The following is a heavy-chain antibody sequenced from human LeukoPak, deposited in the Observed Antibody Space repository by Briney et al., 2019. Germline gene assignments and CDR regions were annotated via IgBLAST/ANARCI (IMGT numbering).Heavy chain of an antibody. J-gene: IGHJ4*02. D-gene: IGHD5-18*01. Sequence: PSETLSLTYAVYGGSFSGYYWSWIRQPPGKGLEWIGEINHSGSTNYNPSLKSRVTISVDTSKNQFSLKLSSVTAADTAVYYCAREVQLWFAGPHRYFDYWGQGTLVTVSS. CDR2: INHSGST. CDR1: GGSFSGYY. CDR3: AREVQLWFAGPHRYFDY. V-gene: IGHV4-34*01.